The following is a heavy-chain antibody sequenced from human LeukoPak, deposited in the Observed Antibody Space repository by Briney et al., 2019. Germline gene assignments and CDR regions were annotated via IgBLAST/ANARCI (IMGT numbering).Heavy chain of an antibody. CDR3: AKEIGAAHPRYYFDY. CDR2: IRYDGSNK. J-gene: IGHJ4*02. CDR1: GFSFSSYG. Sequence: GGSLRLSCAASGFSFSSYGMHWVRQAPGKGQEWVTFIRYDGSNKYYADSVKGRFTISRDNSKNTLYLQMNSLRAEDTAVYYCAKEIGAAHPRYYFDYWGQGTLVTVSS. D-gene: IGHD6-6*01. V-gene: IGHV3-30*02.